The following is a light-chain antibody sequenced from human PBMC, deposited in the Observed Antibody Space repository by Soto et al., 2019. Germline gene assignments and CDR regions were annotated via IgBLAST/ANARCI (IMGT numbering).Light chain of an antibody. CDR3: SSYTSSSTLYV. J-gene: IGLJ1*01. CDR1: SSDVGGYNY. Sequence: QSALTQPASVSGSPGQSITISCTGTSSDVGGYNYVSWYQQHPGKAPKLMIFDVSNRPSGVSNRFSGSTSGNTASLTISGRQDEDEDVYYCSSYTSSSTLYVFGTGTKLTVL. V-gene: IGLV2-14*01. CDR2: DVS.